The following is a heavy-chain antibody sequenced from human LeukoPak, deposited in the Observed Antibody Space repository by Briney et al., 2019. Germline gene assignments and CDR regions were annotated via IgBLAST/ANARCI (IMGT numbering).Heavy chain of an antibody. V-gene: IGHV4-59*01. CDR3: AREEVPHGFDI. CDR1: GGSISTYY. J-gene: IGHJ3*02. Sequence: PSETLSLTCTVSGGSISTYYWSSIRQPPGKGLEYIGYIYYSGSTNYNPSLKSRVTMSLDTSKNQFSLKLSSGTAADTAVYYCAREEVPHGFDIWGQGTMVTVSS. CDR2: IYYSGST.